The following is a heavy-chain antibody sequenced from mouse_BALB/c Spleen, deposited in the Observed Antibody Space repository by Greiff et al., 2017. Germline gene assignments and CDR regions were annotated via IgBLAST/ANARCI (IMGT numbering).Heavy chain of an antibody. CDR2: IDPENGNT. J-gene: IGHJ3*01. Sequence: EVQLQQSGAELVRPGALVKLSCKASGFNIKDYYMHWVKQRPEQGLEWIGWIDPENGNTIYDPKFQGKASITADTSSNTAYLQLSSLTSEDTAVYYCARDSSGYVGFAYWGQGTLVTVSA. D-gene: IGHD3-2*01. V-gene: IGHV14-1*02. CDR1: GFNIKDYY. CDR3: ARDSSGYVGFAY.